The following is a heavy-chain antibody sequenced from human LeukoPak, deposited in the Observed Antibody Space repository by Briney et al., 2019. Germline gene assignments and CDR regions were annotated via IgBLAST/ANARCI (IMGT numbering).Heavy chain of an antibody. J-gene: IGHJ3*02. CDR1: GFTFSSYW. CDR2: INSDGSST. D-gene: IGHD3-10*01. CDR3: STGSGHAFDI. V-gene: IGHV3-74*01. Sequence: GGSLRPSCAASGFTFSSYWMHWVRQVPGKGLVWVSRINSDGSSTSYADSVKGRFTISRDNAKNTLYVQMNSLRAEDTAVYYYSTGSGHAFDIWGRGTMVTVSS.